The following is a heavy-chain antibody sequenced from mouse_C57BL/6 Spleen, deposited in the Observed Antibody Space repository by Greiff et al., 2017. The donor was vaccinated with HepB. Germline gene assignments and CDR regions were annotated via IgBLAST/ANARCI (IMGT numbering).Heavy chain of an antibody. CDR3: ARDETGDY. CDR2: ISDGGSYT. V-gene: IGHV5-4*01. J-gene: IGHJ2*01. D-gene: IGHD4-1*01. CDR1: GFTFSSYA. Sequence: EVQLQESGGGLVKPGGSLKLSCAASGFTFSSYAMSWVRQTPEKRLEWVATISDGGSYTYYPDNVKGRFTISRDNAKNNLYLQMSHLKSEDTAMYYCARDETGDYWGQGTTLTVSS.